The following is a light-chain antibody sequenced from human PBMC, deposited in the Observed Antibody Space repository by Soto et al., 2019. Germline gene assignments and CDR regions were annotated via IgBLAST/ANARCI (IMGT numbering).Light chain of an antibody. Sequence: DFQMTQSPSTLSASVGDRVTITCRASQSIDSWLAWYQQKPGKAPKLLIYKASNLKSGVPSRFSGSGSGTEFNLTISSLQTDDFASYYCQQYKSYSYTFGQGTKLEIK. V-gene: IGKV1-5*03. CDR2: KAS. J-gene: IGKJ2*01. CDR1: QSIDSW. CDR3: QQYKSYSYT.